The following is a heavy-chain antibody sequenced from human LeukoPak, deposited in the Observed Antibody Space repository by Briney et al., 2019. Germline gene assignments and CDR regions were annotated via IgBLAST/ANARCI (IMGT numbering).Heavy chain of an antibody. CDR2: IIPILGIA. D-gene: IGHD3-22*01. CDR3: ASSVYYYDSSGYFYSLIN. J-gene: IGHJ4*02. Sequence: ASVKVSCKASGGTFSSYAISWVRQAPGQGLEWMGRIIPILGIANYAQKFQGRVTITADKSTSTAYMELSSLRSEDTAVYYCASSVYYYDSSGYFYSLINWGQGTLVTVSS. V-gene: IGHV1-69*04. CDR1: GGTFSSYA.